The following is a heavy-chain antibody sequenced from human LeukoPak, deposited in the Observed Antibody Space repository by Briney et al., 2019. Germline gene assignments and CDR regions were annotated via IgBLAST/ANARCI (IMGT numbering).Heavy chain of an antibody. CDR3: AKEGSFDY. CDR1: GFTFSSYS. Sequence: GGSLRLSCVASGFTFSSYSMNWVRQAPGKGLEWVSSISSSSSYIYYADSVKGRFTFSRDNSKNTLYLQMNSLRAEDTAVYYCAKEGSFDYWGQGTLVTVSS. V-gene: IGHV3-21*04. J-gene: IGHJ4*02. CDR2: ISSSSSYI.